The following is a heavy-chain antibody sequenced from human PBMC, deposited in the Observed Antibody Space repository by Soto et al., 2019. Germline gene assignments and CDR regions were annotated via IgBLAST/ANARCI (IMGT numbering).Heavy chain of an antibody. D-gene: IGHD6-19*01. V-gene: IGHV1-69*13. CDR3: ASGIAVAALDY. CDR1: GGTFSSYA. Sequence: SVKVSCKAPGGTFSSYAISWVRQAPGQGLEWMGGIIPIFGTANYAQKFQGRVTITADESTSTAYMELSSLRSEDTAVYYCASGIAVAALDYWGQGTLVTVSS. J-gene: IGHJ4*02. CDR2: IIPIFGTA.